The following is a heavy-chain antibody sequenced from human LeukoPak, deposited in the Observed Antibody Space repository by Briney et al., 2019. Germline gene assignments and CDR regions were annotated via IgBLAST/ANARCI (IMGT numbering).Heavy chain of an antibody. CDR1: GFTFSTFA. J-gene: IGHJ4*02. Sequence: GGSLRLSCAVSGFTFSTFAMTWVRQAPGKGLEWVSAISGSGGSTYYADSVKGRFTISRDNSKNTLYLQMNSLRAEDTAVYYCATLPGYSSGWLRYFDYWGQGTLVTVSS. CDR3: ATLPGYSSGWLRYFDY. V-gene: IGHV3-23*01. CDR2: ISGSGGST. D-gene: IGHD6-19*01.